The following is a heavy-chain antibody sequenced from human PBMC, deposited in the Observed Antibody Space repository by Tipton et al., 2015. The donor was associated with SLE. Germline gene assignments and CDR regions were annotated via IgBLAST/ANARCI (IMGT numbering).Heavy chain of an antibody. D-gene: IGHD2-21*01. CDR3: ARDPGGITMSGYFYYYMDV. CDR2: IDGSGNTR. J-gene: IGHJ6*03. Sequence: GSLRLSCAASGFTFRSYSMNWVRQAPGKGLEWLSYIDGSGNTRYYADSVKGRFTISRDAENSLYLQMNSLRVEDTAIYYCARDPGGITMSGYFYYYMDVWGKGTAVTVSS. V-gene: IGHV3-48*01. CDR1: GFTFRSYS.